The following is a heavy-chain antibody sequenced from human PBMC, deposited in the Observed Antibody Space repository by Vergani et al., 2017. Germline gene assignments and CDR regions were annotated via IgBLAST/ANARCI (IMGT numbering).Heavy chain of an antibody. J-gene: IGHJ4*02. V-gene: IGHV5-51*01. CDR1: GYSFTNYW. Sequence: EGQLVQSEAEVKKPGESLKISCQISGYSFTNYWIGWVRQMPGKGLEWMGIIHPADSDTRYSPSFQVQLTISVAKSIRTAYLQRSSLRASDSAIYYCARLYGRDSSGSKYFDYWGQGTLVTVSS. CDR2: IHPADSDT. CDR3: ARLYGRDSSGSKYFDY. D-gene: IGHD3-22*01.